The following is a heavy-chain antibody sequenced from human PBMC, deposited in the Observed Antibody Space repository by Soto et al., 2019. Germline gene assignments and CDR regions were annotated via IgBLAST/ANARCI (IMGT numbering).Heavy chain of an antibody. J-gene: IGHJ5*02. V-gene: IGHV3-48*02. CDR3: ARDNGIAGSSDP. Sequence: GGSLRLSCAASGFTFRSYSMNWVRQAPGKGLEWVSYISISSRTIYYADSVKGRFTISRDDAKNSLYLQMNSLRDEDTSVYYCARDNGIAGSSDPWGQGTLVTVSS. CDR1: GFTFRSYS. D-gene: IGHD6-13*01. CDR2: ISISSRTI.